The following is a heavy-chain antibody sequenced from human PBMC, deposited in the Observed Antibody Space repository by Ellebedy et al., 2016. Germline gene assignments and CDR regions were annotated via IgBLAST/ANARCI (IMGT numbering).Heavy chain of an antibody. J-gene: IGHJ4*02. D-gene: IGHD2-2*01. CDR1: GGSISGHY. Sequence: SETLSLXXSVTGGSISGHYWSWIRQSPGKGLECIGYIFYTGYTMYNPSLKSRVTMSVGTSKNQFSLTLSSVTAADTAVYYCARLSCTSISCLKPPFDYWGQGALVTVSS. V-gene: IGHV4-59*11. CDR3: ARLSCTSISCLKPPFDY. CDR2: IFYTGYT.